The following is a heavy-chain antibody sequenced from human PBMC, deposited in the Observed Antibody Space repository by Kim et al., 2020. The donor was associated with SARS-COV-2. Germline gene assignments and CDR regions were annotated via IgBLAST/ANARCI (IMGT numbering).Heavy chain of an antibody. CDR2: INAGNGNT. CDR1: GYTFTSYA. CDR3: AREWELLTYFDY. Sequence: ASVKVSCKASGYTFTSYAMHWVRQAPGQRLEWMGWINAGNGNTKYSQKFQGRVTITRDTSASTAYMELSSLRSEDMAVYYCAREWELLTYFDYWGQGTLVTVSS. J-gene: IGHJ4*02. V-gene: IGHV1-3*01. D-gene: IGHD1-26*01.